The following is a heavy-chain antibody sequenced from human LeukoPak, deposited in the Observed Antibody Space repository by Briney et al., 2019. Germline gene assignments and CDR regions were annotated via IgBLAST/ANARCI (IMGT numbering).Heavy chain of an antibody. J-gene: IGHJ4*02. Sequence: PGRSLRLSCAASGITLSNYGMTWVRQAPGKGLEWVAGISDTGGRTNYADSVKGRFTISRDNPKNTLYLQMNSLRAEDTAVCFCAKRGVVIRVILVGFHKEAYYFDSWGQGALVTVSS. CDR1: GITLSNYG. V-gene: IGHV3-23*01. CDR3: AKRGVVIRVILVGFHKEAYYFDS. CDR2: ISDTGGRT. D-gene: IGHD3-22*01.